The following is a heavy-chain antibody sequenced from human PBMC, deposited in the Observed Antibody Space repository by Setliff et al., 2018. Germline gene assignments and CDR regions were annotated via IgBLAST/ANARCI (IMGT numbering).Heavy chain of an antibody. D-gene: IGHD3-3*01. CDR2: IYYSGTT. Sequence: SETLSLTCTVSGGSVRGYYWSWIRQPPGKGLEWIGSIYYSGTTYYNPSLKSPVTISIDTSKNQFSLKLSSVTAADTAVYYCARMSGFQYMDVWGKGTTVTVSS. CDR3: ARMSGFQYMDV. V-gene: IGHV4-59*05. J-gene: IGHJ6*03. CDR1: GGSVRGYY.